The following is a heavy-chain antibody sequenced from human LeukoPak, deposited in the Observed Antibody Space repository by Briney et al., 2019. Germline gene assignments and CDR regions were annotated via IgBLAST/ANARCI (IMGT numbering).Heavy chain of an antibody. Sequence: TGGSLRLSCAASGFTVSSNYMSWVRQAPGKGLEWVSVIYSGGSTYYADSVKGRFTISRDNSKNTLYLQMNSLRAEDTAVYYCASARGGGSSRRGRYFDYWGQGTLVTVSS. D-gene: IGHD6-13*01. CDR3: ASARGGGSSRRGRYFDY. V-gene: IGHV3-53*01. CDR1: GFTVSSNY. CDR2: IYSGGST. J-gene: IGHJ4*02.